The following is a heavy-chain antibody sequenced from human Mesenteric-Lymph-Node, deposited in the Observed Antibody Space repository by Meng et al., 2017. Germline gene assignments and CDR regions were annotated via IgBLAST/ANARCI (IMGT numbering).Heavy chain of an antibody. J-gene: IGHJ2*01. CDR2: IYHSGST. V-gene: IGHV4-4*02. CDR3: ARGQKGYFDL. Sequence: VQLPGAGQRMGKPSPTLPLTCTVPGGSISSSSWWSWVRQPPGKGLEWIGEIYHSGSTNYNPSRKSRITISVDTSKNQFALKLSSVNAADTAVYYCARGQKGYFDLWGRGTLVTVSS. CDR1: GGSISSSSW.